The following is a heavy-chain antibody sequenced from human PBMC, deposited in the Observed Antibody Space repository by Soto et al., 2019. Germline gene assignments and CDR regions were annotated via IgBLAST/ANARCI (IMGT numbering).Heavy chain of an antibody. J-gene: IGHJ4*02. V-gene: IGHV3-30-3*01. CDR2: ITYDGSNQ. D-gene: IGHD1-26*01. CDR3: ARAPSGSYPEFDY. Sequence: QVQLVESGGGVVQPGRSLRLSCAASGFIFSSYTMHWVRQAPGKGLEWVGVITYDGSNQYYADSVKGRFTISRDNSRNMLFLQMNSLRPDDTPVYYCARAPSGSYPEFDYWGQGTLVTVSS. CDR1: GFIFSSYT.